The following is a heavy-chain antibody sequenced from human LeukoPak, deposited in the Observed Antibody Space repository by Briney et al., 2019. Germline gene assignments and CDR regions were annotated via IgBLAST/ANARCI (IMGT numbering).Heavy chain of an antibody. V-gene: IGHV1-46*01. J-gene: IGHJ5*02. D-gene: IGHD2-2*01. Sequence: ASVKVSCKASGYTFTSYYMHWVRQAPGQGLEWMGIINPSGGSTSYAQKFQGRVTMTTDTSTSTAHMELRSLRSDDTAVYYCARDRPYCSSTSCYAIWFDPWGQGTLVTVSS. CDR3: ARDRPYCSSTSCYAIWFDP. CDR1: GYTFTSYY. CDR2: INPSGGST.